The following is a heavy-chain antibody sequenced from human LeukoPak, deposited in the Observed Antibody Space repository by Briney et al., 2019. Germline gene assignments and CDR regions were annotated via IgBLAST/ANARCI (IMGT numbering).Heavy chain of an antibody. V-gene: IGHV1-2*02. J-gene: IGHJ6*02. CDR1: GYTFTGYY. D-gene: IGHD6-13*01. Sequence: ASVKVSCKASGYTFTGYYMHWVRQAPGQGLEWMGWINPNSGGTNYAQKFQGRVTMTRDTSISTAYMELSRLRSDDTAVYYCARVSRSSPSYYYYYGMDVWGQGTTVTVSS. CDR2: INPNSGGT. CDR3: ARVSRSSPSYYYYYGMDV.